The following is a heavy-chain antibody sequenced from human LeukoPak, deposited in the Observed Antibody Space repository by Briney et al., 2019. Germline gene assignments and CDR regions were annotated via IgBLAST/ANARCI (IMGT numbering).Heavy chain of an antibody. Sequence: GESLQISCQVSGYSFTSYCIGWVRQVPGKGLEWMGIIYPGDSGPTYNPSFQGQVTISVDKSINTAYLQWSSLQASDTAMYYCGMSGDRVPLQDDVFDVWGQGTMVTVST. J-gene: IGHJ3*01. CDR2: IYPGDSGP. D-gene: IGHD1-26*01. CDR3: GMSGDRVPLQDDVFDV. V-gene: IGHV5-51*01. CDR1: GYSFTSYC.